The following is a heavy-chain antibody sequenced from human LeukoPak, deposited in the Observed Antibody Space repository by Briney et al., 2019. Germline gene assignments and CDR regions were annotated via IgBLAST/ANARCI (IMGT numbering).Heavy chain of an antibody. CDR1: GFTFSSYA. V-gene: IGHV3-23*01. CDR3: AKGHLGAYGY. J-gene: IGHJ4*02. CDR2: ISGSGGST. Sequence: GGSLRLSCAASGFTFSSYAMSWVRQAPGKGLERVSAISGSGGSTYYADSVKGRFTISGDNSKNTLYLQMNSLRAEDTAVYYCAKGHLGAYGYWGQGTLVTVSS. D-gene: IGHD1-26*01.